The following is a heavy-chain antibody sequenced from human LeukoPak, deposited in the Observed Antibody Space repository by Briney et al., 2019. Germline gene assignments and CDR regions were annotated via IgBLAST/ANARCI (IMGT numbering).Heavy chain of an antibody. CDR1: GFTFSSYA. Sequence: GGPLRLSCAASGFTFSSYAMSWVRQAPGKGLEWVSAISGSGGSTYYADSVKGRFTISRDNSKNTLYLQMNSLRAEDTAVYYCAKDGTLYSSGRFDYWGQGTLVTVSS. CDR3: AKDGTLYSSGRFDY. D-gene: IGHD6-19*01. V-gene: IGHV3-23*01. CDR2: ISGSGGST. J-gene: IGHJ4*02.